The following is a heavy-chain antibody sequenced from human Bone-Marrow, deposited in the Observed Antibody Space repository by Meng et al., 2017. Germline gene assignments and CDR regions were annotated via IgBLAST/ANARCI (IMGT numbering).Heavy chain of an antibody. CDR3: ARGGIAAARPDY. Sequence: HEQAQSAGPGPGNPPPNLHPTLAILWDSGSSNSAAWNWIRQSPSRGLEWLGRTYYRSKWYNDYAVSVKSRITINPDTSKNQFSLQLNSVTPEDTAVYYCARGGIAAARPDYWGQGTLVTVSS. V-gene: IGHV6-1*01. J-gene: IGHJ4*02. D-gene: IGHD6-13*01. CDR1: WDSGSSNSAA. CDR2: TYYRSKWYN.